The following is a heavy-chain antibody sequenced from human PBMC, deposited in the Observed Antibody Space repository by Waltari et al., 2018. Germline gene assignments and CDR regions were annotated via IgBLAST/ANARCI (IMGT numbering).Heavy chain of an antibody. CDR1: GYTFTSYG. D-gene: IGHD4-4*01. Sequence: QVQLVQSGAEVKKPGASVKVSCKASGYTFTSYGISWVRQAPGQGLEWMGWISAYNGNTNYAQKLKGRVTMTTDTSTSTAYMELRSLRSDDTAVYYCARDRQFTTSGLYYYYYGMDVWGQGTTVTVSS. CDR3: ARDRQFTTSGLYYYYYGMDV. CDR2: ISAYNGNT. V-gene: IGHV1-18*04. J-gene: IGHJ6*02.